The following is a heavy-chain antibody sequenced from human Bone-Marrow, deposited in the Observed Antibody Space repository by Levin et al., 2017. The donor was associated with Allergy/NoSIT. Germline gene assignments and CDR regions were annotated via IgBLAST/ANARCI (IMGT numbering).Heavy chain of an antibody. CDR1: GFTFSLYS. CDR3: VRDYAFGDYYYYGMDV. D-gene: IGHD2-2*01. CDR2: ITGGSDTT. V-gene: IGHV3-48*01. J-gene: IGHJ6*02. Sequence: GESLKISCAASGFTFSLYSMHWVRQAPGKGLEWVSYITGGSDTTYYADSVRGRFTISRDNAKNSLYLQMNSLTVEDTALYYCVRDYAFGDYYYYGMDVWGQGTTVTVSS.